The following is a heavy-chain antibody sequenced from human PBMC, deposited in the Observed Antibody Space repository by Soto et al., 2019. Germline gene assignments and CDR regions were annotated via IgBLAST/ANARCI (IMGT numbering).Heavy chain of an antibody. D-gene: IGHD3-9*01. CDR2: IYYSGST. J-gene: IGHJ5*02. CDR3: ARAHNYDILTGYFFDP. V-gene: IGHV4-31*03. Sequence: QVQLQESGPGLVKPSQTLSLTCTVSGGSISSGGYYWSWIRQHPGKGLEWIGYIYYSGSTYYNPSLKSRVTISLDTSKNQFSLKLSSVTAADTAVYYCARAHNYDILTGYFFDPWGQGTLVTVSS. CDR1: GGSISSGGYY.